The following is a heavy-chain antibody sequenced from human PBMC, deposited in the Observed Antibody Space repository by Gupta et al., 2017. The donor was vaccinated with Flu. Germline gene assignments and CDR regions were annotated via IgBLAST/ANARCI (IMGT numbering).Heavy chain of an antibody. CDR3: AHIPREQQLVRPFQH. D-gene: IGHD6-13*01. CDR2: IYWNDDK. Sequence: QITLKESGPTLVKPTQTLTLTCTFSGFSLSTSGVGVGWIRQPPGKALEWLALIYWNDDKRYSPSLKSRLTITKDTSKNQVVLTMTNMDPVDTATYYCAHIPREQQLVRPFQHWGQGTLVTVSS. J-gene: IGHJ1*01. V-gene: IGHV2-5*01. CDR1: GFSLSTSGVG.